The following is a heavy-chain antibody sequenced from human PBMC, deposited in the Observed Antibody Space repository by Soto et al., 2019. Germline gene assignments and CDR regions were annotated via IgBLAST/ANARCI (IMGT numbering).Heavy chain of an antibody. V-gene: IGHV3-66*01. J-gene: IGHJ6*03. D-gene: IGHD7-27*01. CDR2: IYSGGST. CDR3: ASPTGDDYYYYYYMDV. Sequence: GGSLRLSCAASGFTVSSNYMSWVRQAPGKGLEWVSVIYSGGSTYYADSVKGRFTISRDNSKNTLYLQMNSLRAEDTAVYYCASPTGDDYYYYYYMDVWGKGTTVTVSS. CDR1: GFTVSSNY.